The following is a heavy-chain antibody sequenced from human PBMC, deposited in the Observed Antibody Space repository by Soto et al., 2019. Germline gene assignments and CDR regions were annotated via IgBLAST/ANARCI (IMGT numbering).Heavy chain of an antibody. V-gene: IGHV3-30*18. CDR3: ANDLYYYDSSGYYYPPYYFDY. J-gene: IGHJ4*02. CDR2: ISYDGSNK. D-gene: IGHD3-22*01. Sequence: QVQLVESGGGVVQPGRSLRLSCAASGFTFSSYGMHWVRQAPGKGLEWVAVISYDGSNKYYADSVKGRFTISRDNSKNPLSLQMNSLRAEDTAVYYCANDLYYYDSSGYYYPPYYFDYWGQGTLVTVSS. CDR1: GFTFSSYG.